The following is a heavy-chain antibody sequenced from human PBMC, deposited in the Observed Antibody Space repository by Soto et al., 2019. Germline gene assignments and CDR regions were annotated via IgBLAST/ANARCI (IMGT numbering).Heavy chain of an antibody. CDR2: ISGSGCST. CDR1: GFTFSSYA. V-gene: IGHV3-23*01. J-gene: IGHJ4*02. CDR3: AIDRKAHY. Sequence: EVQLLESGGGLVQPGGSLRLSCAASGFTFSSYAMSWVRQAPGKGLEWVSAISGSGCSTYYADSVKGRFTISSDNSKTTLYLQMNSRRAEDAVVYDCAIDRKAHYRVQGTLVTLSS.